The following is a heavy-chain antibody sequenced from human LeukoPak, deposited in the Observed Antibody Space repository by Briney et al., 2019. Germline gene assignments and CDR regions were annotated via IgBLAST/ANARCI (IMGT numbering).Heavy chain of an antibody. CDR3: ARQRVLYDY. J-gene: IGHJ4*02. CDR1: GFTFSSYA. CDR2: ISSNGGST. Sequence: GGSLRLSCAASGFTFSSYAMHWVRQAPGKGLEYVSAISSNGGSTYYANSVKGRFTISRDNSKNTLYLQMGSLRAEDMAVYYCARQRVLYDYWGQGTLVTVSS. V-gene: IGHV3-64*01. D-gene: IGHD2-2*02.